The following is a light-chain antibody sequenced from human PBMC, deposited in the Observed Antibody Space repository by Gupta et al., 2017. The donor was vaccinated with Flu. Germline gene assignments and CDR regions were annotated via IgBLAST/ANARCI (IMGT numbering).Light chain of an antibody. CDR3: MIWPSNAWV. CDR1: TNIDVGSYT. J-gene: IGLJ3*02. Sequence: QPVLTQPPSSSASPGESARLTCTLPTNIDVGSYTIHWFQQKPGSPPRYLLFYYSDSDKGQGSGVPSRLSGSKDASANTGILLISGLQSEDEAHYFCMIWPSNAWVFGGGTKLTVL. V-gene: IGLV5-37*01. CDR2: YYSDSDK.